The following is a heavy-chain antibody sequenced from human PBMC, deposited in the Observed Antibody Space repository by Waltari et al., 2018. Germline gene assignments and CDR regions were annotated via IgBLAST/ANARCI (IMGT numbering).Heavy chain of an antibody. V-gene: IGHV4-38-2*01. CDR1: GYSISRAYS. Sequence: VQLQESGQGLVKPSETLSLTCAVSGYSISRAYSWGWIRQPTGKVLGWIGITYQGGSTDYNLAINGGVNISVDKSNNHLSLKLSDVTAADTSVYYCARLMGYGYYETYFDYWGQGTLVTVSS. CDR3: ARLMGYGYYETYFDY. J-gene: IGHJ4*02. CDR2: TYQGGST. D-gene: IGHD5-18*01.